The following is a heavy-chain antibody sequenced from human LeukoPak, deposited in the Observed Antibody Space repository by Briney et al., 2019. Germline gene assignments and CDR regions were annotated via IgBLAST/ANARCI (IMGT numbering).Heavy chain of an antibody. CDR1: GYSFTSYW. CDR2: IYPGDSDT. CDR3: ARKNRSRVGANGFDP. J-gene: IGHJ5*02. Sequence: GESLKISCKGSGYSFTSYWIGWVRQMPGKGLEWMGIIYPGDSDTRYSPSFQGQATISADKSISTAYLQWSRLTASDTAMYCCARKNRSRVGANGFDPGGQGTLVTVSS. D-gene: IGHD1-26*01. V-gene: IGHV5-51*01.